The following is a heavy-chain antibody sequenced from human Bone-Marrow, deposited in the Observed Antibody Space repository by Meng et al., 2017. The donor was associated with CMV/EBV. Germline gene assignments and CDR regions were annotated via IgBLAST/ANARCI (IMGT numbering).Heavy chain of an antibody. CDR3: ASQVGPGATLDY. CDR2: IIPIFGTA. D-gene: IGHD1-1*01. Sequence: SVKVSCKASGGTFSSYAISWVRQAPGQGLEWMGGIIPIFGTANYAQKFQGRVTITTDESTSTAYMELSSLRSEDTAVYYCASQVGPGATLDYWGQGTLVTVSS. J-gene: IGHJ4*02. V-gene: IGHV1-69*05. CDR1: GGTFSSYA.